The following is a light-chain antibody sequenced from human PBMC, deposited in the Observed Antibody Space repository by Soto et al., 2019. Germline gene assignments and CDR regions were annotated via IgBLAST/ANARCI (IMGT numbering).Light chain of an antibody. CDR1: QSVSSSY. CDR3: QQYGSSTIT. Sequence: EIVLTQSPGTLSLSPGERATLSCRASQSVSSSYLAWYQQKPGEAPRLLIYGASSRATDIPDRFSGSETGTALTLTISRLEPKDIAVYYCQQYGSSTITIGQGTRLQ. V-gene: IGKV3-20*01. J-gene: IGKJ5*01. CDR2: GAS.